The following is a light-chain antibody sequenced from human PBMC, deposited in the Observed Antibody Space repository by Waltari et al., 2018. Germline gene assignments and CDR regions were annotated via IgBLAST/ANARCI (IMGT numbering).Light chain of an antibody. CDR1: QSVSSSY. V-gene: IGKV3-20*01. CDR2: GAS. CDR3: QQSDSSPRT. Sequence: EIVLTQSPGTLSLSPGERATLSCRASQSVSSSYLAWYQQKPGQAPRLLIYGASSRATGIPDRFSGSGSGTDFTLTISRLEPEDFAVYYYQQSDSSPRTFGQGTKVEIK. J-gene: IGKJ1*01.